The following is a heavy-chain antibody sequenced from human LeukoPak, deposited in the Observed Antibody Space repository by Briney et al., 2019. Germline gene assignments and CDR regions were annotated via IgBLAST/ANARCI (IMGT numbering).Heavy chain of an antibody. CDR3: AKGYCSGSCSNGLDK. Sequence: GGSLRLSCAASGFTFSTYGMHWVRQAPGKGLEWVAFIRFDGTNKYYADSVKGRFAISRDSSKNTLYLQMNSLRAEDTAVYYCAKGYCSGSCSNGLDKWGQGTLVTLSS. J-gene: IGHJ4*02. CDR2: IRFDGTNK. CDR1: GFTFSTYG. D-gene: IGHD2-15*01. V-gene: IGHV3-30*02.